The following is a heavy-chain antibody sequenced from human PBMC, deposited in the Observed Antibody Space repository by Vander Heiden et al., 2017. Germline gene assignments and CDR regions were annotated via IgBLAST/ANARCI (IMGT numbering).Heavy chain of an antibody. J-gene: IGHJ4*02. Sequence: EVQLLESGGVLVQPGGSLRLSCPASGFPFSSYAMSWVRQAPGKGLEWVSAISGSGGSTYYADSVKGRFTISRDNSKNTLYLQMNSLRAEDTAVYYCAKGYFDWLLLDYWGQGTLVTVSS. D-gene: IGHD3-9*01. CDR1: GFPFSSYA. CDR2: ISGSGGST. CDR3: AKGYFDWLLLDY. V-gene: IGHV3-23*01.